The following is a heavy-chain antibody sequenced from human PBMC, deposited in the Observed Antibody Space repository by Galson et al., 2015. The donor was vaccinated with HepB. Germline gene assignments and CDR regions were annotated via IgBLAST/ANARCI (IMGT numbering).Heavy chain of an antibody. D-gene: IGHD3-10*01. J-gene: IGHJ4*02. CDR1: GFSFSDYW. CDR2: IRYDEWES. V-gene: IGHV3-7*03. Sequence: SLRLSCAASGFSFSDYWMSWIRQAPGKRPEWVAHIRYDEWESYYADFVKGRFTISRDNARNSVFLQMSSLRRDDTAVYYCVRDRTYKGGNFFDFWGQGARVTVSS. CDR3: VRDRTYKGGNFFDF.